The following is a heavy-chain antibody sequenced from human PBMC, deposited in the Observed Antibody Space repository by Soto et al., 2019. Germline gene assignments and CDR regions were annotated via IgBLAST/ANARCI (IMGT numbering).Heavy chain of an antibody. J-gene: IGHJ4*02. Sequence: SETLSLTCTVSGGSISSYYWSWIRQPPGKGLEWIGYIYYSGSTNYNPSLKSRVTISVDTSKNQFSLKLSSVTAADTAVYHCARESGDYYQFDYWGQGTLVTAPQ. CDR2: IYYSGST. CDR1: GGSISSYY. D-gene: IGHD4-17*01. CDR3: ARESGDYYQFDY. V-gene: IGHV4-59*01.